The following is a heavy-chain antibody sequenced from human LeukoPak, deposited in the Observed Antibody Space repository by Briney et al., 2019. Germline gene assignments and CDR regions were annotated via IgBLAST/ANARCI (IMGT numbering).Heavy chain of an antibody. V-gene: IGHV3-66*01. CDR2: IYSGGSA. CDR3: AREEVRYFDWLPYPGGMDV. J-gene: IGHJ6*02. D-gene: IGHD3-9*01. CDR1: GFTVSSNY. Sequence: GGSLRLSCAASGFTVSSNYMSWVRQAPGKGLEWVSVIYSGGSAYYADSVKGRFTISRDNSKNTLFLQMGSLRAEDMAVYYCAREEVRYFDWLPYPGGMDVWGQGTTVTVSS.